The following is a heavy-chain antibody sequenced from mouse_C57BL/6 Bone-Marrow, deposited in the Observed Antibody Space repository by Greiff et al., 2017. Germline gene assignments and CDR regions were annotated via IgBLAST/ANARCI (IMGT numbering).Heavy chain of an antibody. CDR2: IYPSDSEP. Sequence: QVQLQQPGAELVRPGSSVKLSCKASGYTFTSYRLDWVKQRPGQGLEWIGNIYPSDSEPHYNQKFKDKATLTVDKSSSTAYMQLSSLTSEDSAVYYCARGGSSTWFAYWGQGTLVTVSA. CDR1: GYTFTSYR. CDR3: ARGGSSTWFAY. J-gene: IGHJ3*01. V-gene: IGHV1-61*01.